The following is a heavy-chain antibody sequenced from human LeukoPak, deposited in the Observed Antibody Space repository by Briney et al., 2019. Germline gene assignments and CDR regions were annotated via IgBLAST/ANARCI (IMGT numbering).Heavy chain of an antibody. V-gene: IGHV3-48*01. Sequence: GGSLRLSCAASGFTFSDYSMNWVRQAPGKGLEWISYIGIDSGNTNYADSVKGRFTISGDKAKNSLYLQMNSLRVEDTAVYYCARDYKYTFDNWGQGTLVTVSS. J-gene: IGHJ4*02. CDR3: ARDYKYTFDN. CDR1: GFTFSDYS. D-gene: IGHD5-24*01. CDR2: IGIDSGNT.